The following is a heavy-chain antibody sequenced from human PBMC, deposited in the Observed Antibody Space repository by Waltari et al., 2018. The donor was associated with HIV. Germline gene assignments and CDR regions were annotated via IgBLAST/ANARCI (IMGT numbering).Heavy chain of an antibody. Sequence: QVQLVQSGAEVKKPGSSVQVSCKASGVAFVSHTFNWVRQAPGEWLEWMGRGVPMFVTANYAPKLQARVTITADKSTTTAYMELNGLRIDDTAVDYCESARETMRVDFDSWGQGTLVTVS. J-gene: IGHJ5*01. CDR2: GVPMFVTA. V-gene: IGHV1-69*08. D-gene: IGHD3-22*01. CDR3: ESARETMRVDFDS. CDR1: GVAFVSHT.